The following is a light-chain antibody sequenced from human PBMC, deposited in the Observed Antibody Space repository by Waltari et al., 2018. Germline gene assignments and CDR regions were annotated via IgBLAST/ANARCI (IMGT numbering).Light chain of an antibody. CDR1: SGSLSTTSY. CDR2: TAN. CDR3: ALYMGSGIWV. Sequence: QTVVTQEPSLSVSPGGTVTLTCALSSGSLSTTSYATWYQQTPGQAPRTLVYTANGPSSGVPDRFSGSILANTAALTITGAQADDESDYYCALYMGSGIWVFGGGTRLTVL. V-gene: IGLV8-61*01. J-gene: IGLJ3*02.